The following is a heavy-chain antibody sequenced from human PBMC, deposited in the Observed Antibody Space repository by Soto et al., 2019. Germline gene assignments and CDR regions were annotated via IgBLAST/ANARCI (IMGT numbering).Heavy chain of an antibody. V-gene: IGHV4-34*01. J-gene: IGHJ5*02. D-gene: IGHD3-10*01. Sequence: QVQLQQWGAGLLKPSETLSLTCAFYGGSFSGYYWTLIRQPPGKGLEWIGEINHSGVTNNNPSLKSRVTISVDSSNKHLSLKMTSMTAADTAVYYCARGWFGELSSWGQGTLVTVSS. CDR1: GGSFSGYY. CDR3: ARGWFGELSS. CDR2: INHSGVT.